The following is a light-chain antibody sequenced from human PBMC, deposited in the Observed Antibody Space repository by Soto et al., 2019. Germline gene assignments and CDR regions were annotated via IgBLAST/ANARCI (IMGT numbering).Light chain of an antibody. CDR2: DVS. CDR3: QQYNSYPWT. V-gene: IGKV1-5*01. Sequence: DIQMTQSPSTLSASVGDRVTITCRASQGIRDWLDWYQQKPGKAPKLLIYDVSSLESGVPSRFSGSGSGTEFTLAISSLQPDDFATYYCQQYNSYPWTFGQGTKVDIK. CDR1: QGIRDW. J-gene: IGKJ1*01.